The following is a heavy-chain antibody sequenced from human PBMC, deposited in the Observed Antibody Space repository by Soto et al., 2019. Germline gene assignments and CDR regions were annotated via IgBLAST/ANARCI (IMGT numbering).Heavy chain of an antibody. Sequence: PSETLSLTCTVSGGSISSYYWSWIRQPPGKGLEWIGYIYYSGSTNYNPSLKSRVTISVDTSKNQFSLKLSSVTAADTAVYYCARQQLVLFPWFDPWGQGSLVTVSS. CDR2: IYYSGST. CDR3: ARQQLVLFPWFDP. J-gene: IGHJ5*02. D-gene: IGHD6-13*01. V-gene: IGHV4-59*01. CDR1: GGSISSYY.